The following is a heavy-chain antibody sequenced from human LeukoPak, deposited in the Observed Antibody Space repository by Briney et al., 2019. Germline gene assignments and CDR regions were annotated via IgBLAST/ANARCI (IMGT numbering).Heavy chain of an antibody. CDR2: IYTSGST. D-gene: IGHD2-2*01. J-gene: IGHJ4*02. CDR3: GRHRDIVVVPAAIHPFDY. V-gene: IGHV4-4*08. CDR1: GGSISSYY. Sequence: SETLSLTCTVSGGSISSYYWSWIRRPPGKGLEWIGYIYTSGSTNYNPSLKSRVTLSLDTSKNQFSLNLSSVTAADTAVYYCGRHRDIVVVPAAIHPFDYWGQGTLVTVSS.